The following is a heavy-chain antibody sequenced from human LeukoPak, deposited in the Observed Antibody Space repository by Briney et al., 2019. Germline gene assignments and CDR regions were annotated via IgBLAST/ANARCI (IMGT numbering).Heavy chain of an antibody. CDR1: GFTFSDYY. CDR2: ISSSGTTI. D-gene: IGHD2-15*01. V-gene: IGHV3-11*04. J-gene: IGHJ3*02. Sequence: PGGSLRLSCAASGFTFSDYYMSWIRQAPGKGLEWVSYISSSGTTIYYADSVKGRFTISRDNAKNSLFLQMNSLRAEDTAVYYCVREYCSGGSCSDAFDIWGQGTMVTVSS. CDR3: VREYCSGGSCSDAFDI.